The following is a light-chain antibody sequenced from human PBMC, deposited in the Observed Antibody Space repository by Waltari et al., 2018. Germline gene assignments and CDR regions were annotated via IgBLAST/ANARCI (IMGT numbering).Light chain of an antibody. Sequence: TQSPATLSLSPGERATLSCRASQRVSSFVAWYQQRPGQVPRLLIYGASTRATGIPDRFSGSGSGTEFTLIISSLHPEDFAVYYCQKYNTSPFTFGPGTKLDF. CDR1: QRVSSF. J-gene: IGKJ3*01. V-gene: IGKV3D-15*01. CDR2: GAS. CDR3: QKYNTSPFT.